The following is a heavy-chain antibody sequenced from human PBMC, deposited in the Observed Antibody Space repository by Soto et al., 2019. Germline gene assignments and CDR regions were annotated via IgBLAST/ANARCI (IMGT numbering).Heavy chain of an antibody. V-gene: IGHV3-74*01. CDR3: ARGIRGEYGSDV. J-gene: IGHJ6*02. CDR2: VKYDGATT. D-gene: IGHD3-10*01. Sequence: EVQLVESGGGLVQPGGSLRLSCAAYGFTFSDYWMHWVRQVPGKGLVWVSRVKYDGATTSYGDSGKGRFTISRDNAKNTVYLQMNSLRAEDTAVYYCARGIRGEYGSDVWGQGTTVTVSS. CDR1: GFTFSDYW.